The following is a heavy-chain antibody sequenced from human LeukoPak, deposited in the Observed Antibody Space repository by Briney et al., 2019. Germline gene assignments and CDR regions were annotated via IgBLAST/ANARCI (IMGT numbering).Heavy chain of an antibody. D-gene: IGHD4-23*01. CDR2: INPSGGST. CDR1: GYTFTSYY. V-gene: IGHV1-46*01. CDR3: ASYFIMTTVVMDY. Sequence: ASVKVSCKASGYTFTSYYMHWVRQPPAQGLEWMGIINPSGGSTSYAQKFQDRVTMTRDTSTNTVYMELSSLRSEDTAVYYCASYFIMTTVVMDYWGQGTLVTVSS. J-gene: IGHJ4*02.